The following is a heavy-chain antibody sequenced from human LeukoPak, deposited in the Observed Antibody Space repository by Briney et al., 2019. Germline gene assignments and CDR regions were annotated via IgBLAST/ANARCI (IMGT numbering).Heavy chain of an antibody. D-gene: IGHD6-13*01. CDR3: ARGHLYDYSSTSYYFDY. V-gene: IGHV5-51*01. CDR1: GYSFASYW. CDR2: VYPGESDT. J-gene: IGHJ4*02. Sequence: GESLKISCKGSGYSFASYWIGWVRKMPGKGLEGMGVVYPGESDTRYSPSFQGQVTISADKSISTAYLQWSSLKASDTAMYYCARGHLYDYSSTSYYFDYWGQGTLVTVSS.